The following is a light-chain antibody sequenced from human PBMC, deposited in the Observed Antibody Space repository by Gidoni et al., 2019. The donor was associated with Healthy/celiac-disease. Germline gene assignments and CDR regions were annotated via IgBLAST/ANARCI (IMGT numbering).Light chain of an antibody. CDR1: QSVSSY. J-gene: IGKJ2*01. CDR2: DAS. CDR3: QQRSNWPPYT. Sequence: EIVLTQSPATLSLSPGESATLTGRASQSVSSYLAWYQQKPGQAPRLLIYDASNRATGIPARFSGSGSGTDFPLTISSLEPEDFAVYCCQQRSNWPPYTFGQGTKLEIK. V-gene: IGKV3-11*01.